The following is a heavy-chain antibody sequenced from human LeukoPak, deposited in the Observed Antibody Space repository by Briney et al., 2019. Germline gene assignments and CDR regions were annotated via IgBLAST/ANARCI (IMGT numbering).Heavy chain of an antibody. J-gene: IGHJ4*02. CDR3: AAVPYSNFAIAAADH. CDR2: IVVGSGNT. CDR1: VFTFTSSA. D-gene: IGHD6-13*01. Sequence: ASVKVSCKASVFTFTSSAMQWVRQARGQRLEWIGWIVVGSGNTNYAQKFQERVTITRDVSTSTAYMELSSLRSEDTAVYYCAAVPYSNFAIAAADHWGQGTLVTVSS. V-gene: IGHV1-58*02.